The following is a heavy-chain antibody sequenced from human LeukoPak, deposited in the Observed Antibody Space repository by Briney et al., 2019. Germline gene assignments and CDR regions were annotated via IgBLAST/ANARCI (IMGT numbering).Heavy chain of an antibody. Sequence: ASVKVSCKASGYTFTGYYMHWVRQAPGQGLEWMGWINPNSGGTNYAQKFQGRVTMTRDTSISTAYMELSRLRSDDTAVYYCVRYRXXXSXYYYGMDVWGQGTTVX. CDR2: INPNSGGT. CDR1: GYTFTGYY. CDR3: VRYRXXXSXYYYGMDV. J-gene: IGHJ6*02. V-gene: IGHV1-2*02.